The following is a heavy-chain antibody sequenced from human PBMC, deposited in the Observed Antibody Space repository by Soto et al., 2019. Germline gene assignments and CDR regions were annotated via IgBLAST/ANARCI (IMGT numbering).Heavy chain of an antibody. V-gene: IGHV1-18*01. J-gene: IGHJ4*02. D-gene: IGHD6-19*01. CDR1: GYTFTSYG. CDR3: ARDLAVGLVEY. CDR2: ISAYNGNT. Sequence: QVQLVQSGADVKKPGASVKVSCKASGYTFTSYGISWVRPAPGQGLEWMGWISAYNGNTNYAQKLKGRVTMTTATSKSTAYMELMRLGSHDTAVYYCARDLAVGLVEYWCQGPLVTVSS.